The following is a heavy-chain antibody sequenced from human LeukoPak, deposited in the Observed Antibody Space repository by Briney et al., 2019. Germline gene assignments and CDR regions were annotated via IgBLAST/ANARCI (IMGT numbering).Heavy chain of an antibody. D-gene: IGHD6-13*01. CDR3: ARKTDRLGAVGRDRYFDL. CDR1: GFTVSGYE. CDR2: ISVNGGAM. J-gene: IGHJ2*01. Sequence: GGSLRLSCTASGFTVSGYEMSWVRQAPRKGLEWMSYISVNGGAMHYADSVRGRFTTSRDDAKNSLYLHMNSLRVEDTAIYYCARKTDRLGAVGRDRYFDLWGGGTLITVSS. V-gene: IGHV3-48*03.